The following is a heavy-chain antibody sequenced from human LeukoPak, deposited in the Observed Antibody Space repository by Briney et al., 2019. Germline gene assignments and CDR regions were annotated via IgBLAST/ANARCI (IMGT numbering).Heavy chain of an antibody. CDR2: MNPNSGDT. CDR1: GYTFTIYD. CDR3: ARAETFGTYYYDSSGYYLGY. V-gene: IGHV1-8*03. Sequence: ASVKVSCKASGYTFTIYDINWVRQAPGQGLEWMGWMNPNSGDTGYAQKFQGRVTITADESTSTAYMELSSLRSEDTAVYYCARAETFGTYYYDSSGYYLGYWGQGTLVTVSS. J-gene: IGHJ4*02. D-gene: IGHD3-22*01.